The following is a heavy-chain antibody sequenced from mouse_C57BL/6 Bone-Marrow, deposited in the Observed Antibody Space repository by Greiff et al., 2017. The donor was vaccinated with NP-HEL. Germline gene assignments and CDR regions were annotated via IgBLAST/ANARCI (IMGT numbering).Heavy chain of an antibody. CDR3: ARWCFEG. CDR1: GYAFSSSW. V-gene: IGHV1-82*01. Sequence: QVQLQQSGPELVKPGASVKISCQASGYAFSSSWMNWVKQRPGKGLEWIGRIYPGDGDTNYNGKFKGKATLTADKSSSTAYLQLSSLTAEDSAVYCGARWCFEGWGTGTTVTVSS. CDR2: IYPGDGDT. J-gene: IGHJ1*03.